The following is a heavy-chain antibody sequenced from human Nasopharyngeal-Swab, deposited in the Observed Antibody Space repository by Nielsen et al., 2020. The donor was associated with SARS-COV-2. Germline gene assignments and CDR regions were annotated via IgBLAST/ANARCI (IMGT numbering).Heavy chain of an antibody. Sequence: ASVKVSCKASGYTFTSYGISWVRQAPGQGLEWMGWISAYNGNTNYAQKLQGRVTMTTDTSTSTAYMELRSLRSEDTAVYYCAREYYYDSSGYYPMDVWGQGTTVTVSS. CDR1: GYTFTSYG. V-gene: IGHV1-18*01. J-gene: IGHJ6*02. CDR3: AREYYYDSSGYYPMDV. CDR2: ISAYNGNT. D-gene: IGHD3-22*01.